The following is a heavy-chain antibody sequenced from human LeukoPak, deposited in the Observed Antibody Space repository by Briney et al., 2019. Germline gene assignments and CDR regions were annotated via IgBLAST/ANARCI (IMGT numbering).Heavy chain of an antibody. Sequence: SETLSLTCAVYGGSFSGYHWSWIRQPPGKGLEWIGEINHSGSTNYNPSLKSRVTISVDTSKNQFSLKLSSVTAADTAVYYCARMRQWLAYYFDYWGQGTLVTVSS. CDR2: INHSGST. CDR3: ARMRQWLAYYFDY. V-gene: IGHV4-34*01. CDR1: GGSFSGYH. J-gene: IGHJ4*02. D-gene: IGHD6-19*01.